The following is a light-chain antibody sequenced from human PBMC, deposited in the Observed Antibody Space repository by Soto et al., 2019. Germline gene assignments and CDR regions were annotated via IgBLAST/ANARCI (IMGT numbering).Light chain of an antibody. CDR1: QSISSW. V-gene: IGKV1-5*01. CDR2: NAS. Sequence: DIQMTQSPSTLSVSVGDRVTITCRASQSISSWLAWYQQKPGKAPKLLIYNASRLESGVPSRFSGSRSGTEFTLTISSLQPDDFATYYCQQYNSFCTFGQGTRLEIK. CDR3: QQYNSFCT. J-gene: IGKJ5*01.